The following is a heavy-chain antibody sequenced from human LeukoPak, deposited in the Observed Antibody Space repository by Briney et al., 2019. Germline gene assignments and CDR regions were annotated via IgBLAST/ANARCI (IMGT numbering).Heavy chain of an antibody. V-gene: IGHV4-39*01. Sequence: PSETLSLTCTVSGGSISSGDYYWSWIRQPPGKGLEWIGSIYYSGSTYYNPSLKSRVTISVDTSKNQFSLKLSSVTAADTAVYYCARQEAAAGPRRGVDPWGQGTLVTVSS. D-gene: IGHD6-13*01. J-gene: IGHJ5*02. CDR1: GGSISSGDYY. CDR2: IYYSGST. CDR3: ARQEAAAGPRRGVDP.